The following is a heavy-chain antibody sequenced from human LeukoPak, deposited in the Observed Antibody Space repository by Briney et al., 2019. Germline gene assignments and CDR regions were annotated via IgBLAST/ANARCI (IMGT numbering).Heavy chain of an antibody. CDR3: ARDNWNTRDFDY. D-gene: IGHD1/OR15-1a*01. V-gene: IGHV3-23*01. J-gene: IGHJ4*02. Sequence: PGGSLRLSCAASGFTFSSYAMSWVRQAPGKGLEWVSAISGSGGSTYYADSVKGRFTISRDNSKNTLYLQMNSLRAEDTAVYYCARDNWNTRDFDYWGQGTLVTVSS. CDR1: GFTFSSYA. CDR2: ISGSGGST.